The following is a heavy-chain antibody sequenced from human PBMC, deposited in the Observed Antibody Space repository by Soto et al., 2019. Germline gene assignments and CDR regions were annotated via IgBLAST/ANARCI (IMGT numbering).Heavy chain of an antibody. D-gene: IGHD3-10*01. V-gene: IGHV3-30*18. J-gene: IGHJ3*02. CDR1: GFTFSSYG. CDR3: AKGLRITMVRGVIDAFDI. CDR2: ISYDGSNK. Sequence: GGSLRLSCAASGFTFSSYGMHWVRQAPGKGLEWVAVISYDGSNKYYADSVKGRFTISRDNSKNTLYLQMNSLRAEDTAVYYCAKGLRITMVRGVIDAFDIWGQGTMVTVSS.